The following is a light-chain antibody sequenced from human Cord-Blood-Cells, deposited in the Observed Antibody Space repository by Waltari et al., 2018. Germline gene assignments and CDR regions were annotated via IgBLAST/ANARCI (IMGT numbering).Light chain of an antibody. CDR1: SSDVGRYHL. CDR2: KGS. V-gene: IGLV2-23*01. CDR3: CSYAGSSTSRV. Sequence: QSAMTQPASVSGSPGQSITISCTGTSSDVGRYHLVPWYQQHPGKAPKLIIYKGSKRPSGVSNRFSGSKSGNTASLTISGLQAEDEADYYCCSYAGSSTSRVFGGGTKLTVL. J-gene: IGLJ3*02.